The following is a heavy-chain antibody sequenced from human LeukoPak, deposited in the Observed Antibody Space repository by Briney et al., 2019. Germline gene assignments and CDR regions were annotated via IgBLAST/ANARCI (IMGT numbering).Heavy chain of an antibody. CDR3: ARGPGASVDF. Sequence: SEILSLTCAVYGRSIRGYYWSWIRQPPGKGLEWIGEINHSGSPNYNPSLESRVSISEDTSKNHFSLMLRSVTAADTAVYYCARGPGASVDFWGQGTLVTVSS. CDR2: INHSGSP. J-gene: IGHJ4*02. V-gene: IGHV4-34*01. D-gene: IGHD2-2*01. CDR1: GRSIRGYY.